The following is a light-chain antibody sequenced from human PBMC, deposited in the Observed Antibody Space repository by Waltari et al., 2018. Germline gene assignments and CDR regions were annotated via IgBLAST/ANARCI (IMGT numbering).Light chain of an antibody. J-gene: IGLJ1*01. CDR3: HSLNSVGNGYV. CDR2: EDI. Sequence: SNELTQPPSVSVSPGQTARITCSGAALPPKYASWYQQKSGQAPVLVIYEDITRPSGIPERFSGSSSGTVATLTISGAQVEDEADYYCHSLNSVGNGYVFGTGTKFTVL. CDR1: ALPPKY. V-gene: IGLV3-10*01.